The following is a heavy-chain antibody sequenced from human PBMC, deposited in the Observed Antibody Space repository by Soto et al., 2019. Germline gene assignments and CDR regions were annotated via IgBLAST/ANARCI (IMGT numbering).Heavy chain of an antibody. D-gene: IGHD3-3*01. V-gene: IGHV4-59*01. Sequence: KPSETLSLTCTVSGGSISSYYWSWIRQPPGKGLEWIGYIYYSGSTNYNPSLKSRVTISVDTSKNQFSLKLSSVTAADTAVYYCARGTTYYDFWSGSTSNWFDPWGQGTLVTVSS. J-gene: IGHJ5*02. CDR3: ARGTTYYDFWSGSTSNWFDP. CDR1: GGSISSYY. CDR2: IYYSGST.